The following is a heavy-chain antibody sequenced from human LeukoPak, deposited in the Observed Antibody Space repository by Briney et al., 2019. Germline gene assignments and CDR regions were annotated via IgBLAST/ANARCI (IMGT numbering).Heavy chain of an antibody. CDR1: EFTFSSYSMN. D-gene: IGHD4/OR15-4a*01. CDR3: VRHDGRGGATMGAFDS. Sequence: PGGSLRLSCAASEFTFSSYSMNWVRQSPGKGLEWIGSIYYGQTIYYNPSLNSRVTISVVTSKDQFTLQLNSVTAADTAVYYCVRHDGRGGATMGAFDSWGQGSLVTVSS. V-gene: IGHV4-39*01. CDR2: IYYGQTI. J-gene: IGHJ5*01.